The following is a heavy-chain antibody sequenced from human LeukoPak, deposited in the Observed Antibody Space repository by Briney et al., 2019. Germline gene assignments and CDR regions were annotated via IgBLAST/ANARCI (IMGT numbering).Heavy chain of an antibody. CDR1: GGSISSGGYY. CDR2: IYYSGST. V-gene: IGHV4-31*03. CDR3: ARGRLDTAEGFDY. D-gene: IGHD5-18*01. Sequence: PSQTLSLTCTVSGGSISSGGYYWSWIRQHPGKGLEWIVYIYYSGSTYYNPSLKSRVTISVYTSKNQFSLKLSSVTAADTAVYYCARGRLDTAEGFDYWGQGTLVTVSS. J-gene: IGHJ4*02.